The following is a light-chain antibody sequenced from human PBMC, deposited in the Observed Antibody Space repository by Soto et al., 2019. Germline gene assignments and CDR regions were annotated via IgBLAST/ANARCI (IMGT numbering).Light chain of an antibody. CDR1: QSVSSY. Sequence: LTQAPATLAGSRGESATLACRDSQSVSSYLAWYQQKPGQAPRLLIYDASNRATGFPARFSGSGSGTDFTFTISSLEAEDFAVHFCQQRSSWALCTIGEGTRLEI. J-gene: IGKJ5*01. V-gene: IGKV3-11*01. CDR3: QQRSSWALCT. CDR2: DAS.